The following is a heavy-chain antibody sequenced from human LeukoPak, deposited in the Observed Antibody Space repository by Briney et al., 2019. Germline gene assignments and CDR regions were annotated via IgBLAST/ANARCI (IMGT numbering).Heavy chain of an antibody. CDR1: GFTFSSYA. D-gene: IGHD2-2*01. J-gene: IGHJ4*02. V-gene: IGHV3-23*01. CDR3: ARTYCSSTSCSFDY. CDR2: ISGSGGST. Sequence: GGSLRLSCAASGFTFSSYAMSWVRQAPGKGLEWVSAISGSGGSTYYADSVKGRFTISRDNSKNTLYLQMNSLRAEDTAVNYCARTYCSSTSCSFDYWGQGTLVTVSS.